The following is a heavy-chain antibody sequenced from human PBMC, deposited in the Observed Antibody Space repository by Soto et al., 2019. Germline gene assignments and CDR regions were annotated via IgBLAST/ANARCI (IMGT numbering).Heavy chain of an antibody. CDR2: ISGSGSTI. D-gene: IGHD6-13*01. Sequence: PGGSLRLSCAASGFTFSDYYMSWIRQAPGKGLEGVSYISGSGSTIYYADSVKGRFTISRDNAKNTLYLQMNSLRAEDTAVYYCAKGPVAAAGNGWFDPWGQGTLVTVSS. CDR3: AKGPVAAAGNGWFDP. J-gene: IGHJ5*02. CDR1: GFTFSDYY. V-gene: IGHV3-11*01.